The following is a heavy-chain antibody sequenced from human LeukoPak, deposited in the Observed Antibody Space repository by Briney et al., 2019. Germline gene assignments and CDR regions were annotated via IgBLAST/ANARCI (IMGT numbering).Heavy chain of an antibody. D-gene: IGHD4-17*01. J-gene: IGHJ4*02. CDR3: ARSTYGDYSPYFDY. CDR1: GFTFSSYE. CDR2: ISSSGSTI. Sequence: GGSLRLSCAASGFTFSSYEMNWVRQAPGKGLEWVSYISSSGSTIYYADSAKGRFTISRDNAKNSLYLQMNSLRAEDTAVYYCARSTYGDYSPYFDYWGQGTLVTVSS. V-gene: IGHV3-48*03.